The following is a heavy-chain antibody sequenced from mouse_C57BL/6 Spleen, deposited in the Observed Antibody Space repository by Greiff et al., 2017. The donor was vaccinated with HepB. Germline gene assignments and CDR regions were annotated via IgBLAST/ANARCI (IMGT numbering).Heavy chain of an antibody. V-gene: IGHV1-52*01. J-gene: IGHJ3*01. CDR3: AREDSSGGAY. Sequence: QVQLQQPGAELVRPGSSVKLSCKASGYTFTSYWMHWVKQRPIQGLEWIGNIDPSDSETHYNQKFKDKATLTVDKSSSTAYMQLSSLTSEDSAVYCCAREDSSGGAYWGQGTLVTVSA. CDR1: GYTFTSYW. D-gene: IGHD3-2*02. CDR2: IDPSDSET.